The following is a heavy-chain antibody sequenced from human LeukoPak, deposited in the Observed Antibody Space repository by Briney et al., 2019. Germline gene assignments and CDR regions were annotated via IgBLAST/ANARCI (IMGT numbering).Heavy chain of an antibody. CDR2: IRYDGSNK. V-gene: IGHV3-30*02. Sequence: GGSLRLSCAASGFSFSNDWMCWVRQAPGKGLEWVAFIRYDGSNKYYADSVKGRFTISRGNSKNTLYLQMNSLRAEDTAVYYCAKSQDQLLVYYFDYWGQGTLVTVSS. CDR1: GFSFSNDW. CDR3: AKSQDQLLVYYFDY. D-gene: IGHD2-2*01. J-gene: IGHJ4*02.